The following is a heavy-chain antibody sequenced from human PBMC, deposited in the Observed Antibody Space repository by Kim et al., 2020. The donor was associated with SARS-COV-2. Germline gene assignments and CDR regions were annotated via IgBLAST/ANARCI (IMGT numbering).Heavy chain of an antibody. D-gene: IGHD2-2*01. Sequence: SVKVSCKASGGTFSSYAISWVRQAPGQGLEWMGGSIPIFGTANYAQKFQGRVTITADESTSTAYMELSSLRSEDTAVYYCARACSSTSCYATNGPYWYFDLWGRGTLVTVSS. CDR2: SIPIFGTA. CDR1: GGTFSSYA. V-gene: IGHV1-69*13. J-gene: IGHJ2*01. CDR3: ARACSSTSCYATNGPYWYFDL.